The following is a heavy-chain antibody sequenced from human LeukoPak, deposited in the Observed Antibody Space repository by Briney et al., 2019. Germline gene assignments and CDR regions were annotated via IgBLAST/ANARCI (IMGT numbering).Heavy chain of an antibody. CDR3: AAEMEQWPEGYALDI. V-gene: IGHV3-73*01. J-gene: IGHJ3*02. Sequence: PGGSLRLSCAASGFLFSGSALHWVRQASGKGLEWVGRIRSRANNYATAYAASVEGRFTISRDDSKNSAYLQMNSLKTEDTAVYHCAAEMEQWPEGYALDIWGQGTMITVSS. CDR2: IRSRANNYAT. CDR1: GFLFSGSA. D-gene: IGHD6-19*01.